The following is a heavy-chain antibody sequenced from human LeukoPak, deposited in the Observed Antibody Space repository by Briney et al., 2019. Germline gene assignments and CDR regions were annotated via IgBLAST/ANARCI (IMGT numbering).Heavy chain of an antibody. V-gene: IGHV3-21*01. J-gene: IGHJ4*02. CDR1: GFTFSSYS. Sequence: GGSLRLSCAASGFTFSSYSMNWVRQAPGKGLEWVSSISSSSSYIYYADSVKGRFTISRDNAKSSLYLQMNSLRAEDTAVYYCARGYYYDSSGYYGKFDYWGQGTLVTVSS. CDR3: ARGYYYDSSGYYGKFDY. D-gene: IGHD3-22*01. CDR2: ISSSSSYI.